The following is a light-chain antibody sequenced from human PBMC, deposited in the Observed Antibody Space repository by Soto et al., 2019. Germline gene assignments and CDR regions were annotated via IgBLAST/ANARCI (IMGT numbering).Light chain of an antibody. CDR1: SSNIGSNT. V-gene: IGLV1-44*01. J-gene: IGLJ2*01. CDR2: GQN. Sequence: QSVLTQPPSVSGIPGQRVSISCSGSSSNIGSNTVTRYQQVPATAPTLLIYGQNQRPSGVPARFSGSKSGTSASLAISGLQSEDEADYYCAVWDDSLDGRVFGGGTKLTVL. CDR3: AVWDDSLDGRV.